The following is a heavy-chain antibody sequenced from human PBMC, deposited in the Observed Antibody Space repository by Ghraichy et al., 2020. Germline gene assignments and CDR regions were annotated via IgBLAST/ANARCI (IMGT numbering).Heavy chain of an antibody. Sequence: SETLSLTCTVSGGSVSSGSYYWSWIRQPPGKGLEWIGYIYYSGSTNYNPSLKSRVTISVDTSKNQFSLKLSSVTAADTAVYYCARLQSLLDSSGYSVDYWGQGTLVTVSS. J-gene: IGHJ4*02. D-gene: IGHD3-22*01. CDR3: ARLQSLLDSSGYSVDY. V-gene: IGHV4-61*01. CDR2: IYYSGST. CDR1: GGSVSSGSYY.